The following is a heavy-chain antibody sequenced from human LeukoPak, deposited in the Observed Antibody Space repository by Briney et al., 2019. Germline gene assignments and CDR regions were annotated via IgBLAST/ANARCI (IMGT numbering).Heavy chain of an antibody. CDR1: GFDFSIYT. Sequence: GGSLRLSCSASGFDFSIYTMYWVRQAPGKGPEYVSTISGSGNGGSRYYADSVKGRFTISRDDSKSIVYLQMNNLRSEDTAVYYCVKDFGRIRGTPDSWGQGTLVTVSS. CDR2: ISGSGNGGSR. J-gene: IGHJ4*02. D-gene: IGHD1-26*01. V-gene: IGHV3-64D*06. CDR3: VKDFGRIRGTPDS.